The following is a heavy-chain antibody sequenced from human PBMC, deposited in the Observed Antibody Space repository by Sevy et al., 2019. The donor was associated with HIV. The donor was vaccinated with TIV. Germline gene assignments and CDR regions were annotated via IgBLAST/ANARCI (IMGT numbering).Heavy chain of an antibody. CDR3: ARRDYGDYVDWFDP. Sequence: SGPTLVNPTQTLTLTCTFSGFSLSTNGVGVGWIRQPPGKALECLALIYLDDDKHYSPSLKSRLTITKDTSKNQVVLTMTNMDPVDTATYYCARRDYGDYVDWFDPWGQGTLVTVSS. D-gene: IGHD4-17*01. J-gene: IGHJ5*02. CDR2: IYLDDDK. CDR1: GFSLSTNGVG. V-gene: IGHV2-5*02.